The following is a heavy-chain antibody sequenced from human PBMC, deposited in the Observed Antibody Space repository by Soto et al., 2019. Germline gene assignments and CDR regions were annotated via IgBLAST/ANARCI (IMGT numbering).Heavy chain of an antibody. D-gene: IGHD5-12*01. Sequence: GGSLRLSCAASGFTFSSYGMHWVRQAPGKGLEWVAVISYDGSNKYYADSVKGRFTISRDNSKNTLYLQMNSLRAEDTAVYYCAKGGERWLQYYFDYWGQGTLVTVS. J-gene: IGHJ4*02. CDR3: AKGGERWLQYYFDY. V-gene: IGHV3-30*18. CDR2: ISYDGSNK. CDR1: GFTFSSYG.